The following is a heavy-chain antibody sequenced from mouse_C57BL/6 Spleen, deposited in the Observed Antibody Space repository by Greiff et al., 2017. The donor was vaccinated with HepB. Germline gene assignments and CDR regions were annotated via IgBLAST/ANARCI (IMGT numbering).Heavy chain of an antibody. D-gene: IGHD1-1*01. V-gene: IGHV5-17*01. Sequence: DVMLVESGGGLVKPGGSLKLSCAASGFTFSDYGMHWVRQAPEKGLEWVAYISSGSSTIYYADTVKGRFTISRDNAKNTLFLQMTSLRSEDTAMYYCAKYYGSRRYFDVWGTGTTVTVSS. J-gene: IGHJ1*03. CDR2: ISSGSSTI. CDR1: GFTFSDYG. CDR3: AKYYGSRRYFDV.